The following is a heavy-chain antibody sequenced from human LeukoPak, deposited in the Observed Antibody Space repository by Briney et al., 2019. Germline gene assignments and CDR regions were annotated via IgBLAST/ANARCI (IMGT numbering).Heavy chain of an antibody. CDR2: IYYSGST. D-gene: IGHD6-6*01. CDR3: ARLSPQTRREFDF. V-gene: IGHV4-39*07. CDR1: GGSISSSSYY. Sequence: PSETLSLTCTVSGGSISSSSYYWGWIRRPPGKGLEWIGSIYYSGSTYYNPSLKSRVTISVDTSKNQFSLKLSSVTAADTAVYYCARLSPQTRREFDFWGLGTLVTVSS. J-gene: IGHJ4*02.